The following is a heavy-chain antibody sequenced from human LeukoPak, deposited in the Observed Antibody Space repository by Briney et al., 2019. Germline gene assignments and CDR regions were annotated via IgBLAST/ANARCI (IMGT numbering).Heavy chain of an antibody. CDR2: IYYSGST. CDR3: ARHLRDLPYYYDSSGYYYENYYYMDV. Sequence: TSETLSLTCTVSGGSISSSTYYWGWIRQTPGKGLEWIGSIYYSGSTFHNPSLKSRVTMSVDTSKNQFSLRLSSVTAADTAVYYCARHLRDLPYYYDSSGYYYENYYYMDVWGKGTTVTISS. D-gene: IGHD3-22*01. CDR1: GGSISSSTYY. V-gene: IGHV4-39*01. J-gene: IGHJ6*03.